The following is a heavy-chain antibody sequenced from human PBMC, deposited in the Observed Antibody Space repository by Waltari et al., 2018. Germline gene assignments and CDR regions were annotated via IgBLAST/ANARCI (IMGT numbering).Heavy chain of an antibody. Sequence: QVQLVESGGGVVQPGRSLRLSCAASGFTFSSYAMHWVRQAPGKGLEWVAVISYDGSNKYYADSVEGRFTISRDNSKNTLYLQMNSLRAEDTAVYYCATSPPAAAGRFNYYYMDVWGKGTTVTVSS. CDR2: ISYDGSNK. J-gene: IGHJ6*03. CDR3: ATSPPAAAGRFNYYYMDV. V-gene: IGHV3-30-3*01. D-gene: IGHD6-13*01. CDR1: GFTFSSYA.